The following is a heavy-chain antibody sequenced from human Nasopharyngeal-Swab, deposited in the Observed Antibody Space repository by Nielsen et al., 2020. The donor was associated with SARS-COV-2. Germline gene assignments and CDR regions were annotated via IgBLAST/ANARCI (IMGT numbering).Heavy chain of an antibody. D-gene: IGHD1-26*01. Sequence: GESLKISCAASGFTFSSYAMHWVRQAPGKGLEWVAVISYDGSNKYYADSVKGRFTISRDNSKNTLYLQMNSLRAEDTAVYYSARDESGSSSFDYWGQGTLVTVSS. J-gene: IGHJ4*02. CDR3: ARDESGSSSFDY. V-gene: IGHV3-30-3*01. CDR1: GFTFSSYA. CDR2: ISYDGSNK.